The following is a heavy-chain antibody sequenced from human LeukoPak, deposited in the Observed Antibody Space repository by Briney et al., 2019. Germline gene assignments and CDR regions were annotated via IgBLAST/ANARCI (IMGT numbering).Heavy chain of an antibody. V-gene: IGHV3-43D*03. J-gene: IGHJ4*02. CDR1: GFTFHEYT. Sequence: PGGSLRLSCAASGFASGFTFHEYTMHWVRQAPGKGLEWVSLISWDGHSSYYADSLKGRFTISRDNSKSSLYLQMNSLRAEDTALYYCARVYRPYYDSSGYYDYWGQGTLVTVSS. CDR2: ISWDGHSS. D-gene: IGHD3-22*01. CDR3: ARVYRPYYDSSGYYDY.